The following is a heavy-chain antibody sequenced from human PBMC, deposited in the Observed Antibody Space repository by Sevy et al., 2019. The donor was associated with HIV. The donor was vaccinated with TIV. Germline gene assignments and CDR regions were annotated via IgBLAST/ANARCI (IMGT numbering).Heavy chain of an antibody. CDR2: TYYRSKWYN. D-gene: IGHD6-19*01. V-gene: IGHV6-1*01. Sequence: QSQTLSLTCAISGDSVSSNSAAWNWIRQSPSRGLEWLGRTYYRSKWYNDYAVSVKSRITINPDTSKNQFSLQLNSVTPEDTAVYYCARERESDDSSGWTYYFDYWGQGTLVTVSS. CDR1: GDSVSSNSAA. J-gene: IGHJ4*02. CDR3: ARERESDDSSGWTYYFDY.